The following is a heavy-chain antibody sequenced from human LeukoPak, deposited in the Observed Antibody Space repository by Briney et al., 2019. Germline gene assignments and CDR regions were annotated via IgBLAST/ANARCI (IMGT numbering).Heavy chain of an antibody. Sequence: PSETLSLSCNVSTDSFSTYHWSWIRQPPGKGLQWIGDFYDSGRTNYNPSLKSRVTISADMSKNQFSLKLISVTAADTAVYYCCRDSDYFDYWDQGTLVTVSS. CDR3: CRDSDYFDY. V-gene: IGHV4-59*01. CDR1: TDSFSTYH. CDR2: FYDSGRT. J-gene: IGHJ4*02.